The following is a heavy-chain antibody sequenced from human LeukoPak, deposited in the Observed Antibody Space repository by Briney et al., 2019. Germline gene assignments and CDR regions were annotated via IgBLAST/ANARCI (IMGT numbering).Heavy chain of an antibody. CDR1: GFTFSSYE. Sequence: QPGGSLSLSCAASGFTFSSYEMNWVRQAPGKGLEWVSYISSSGSTIYYADSVKGRFTISRDNAKNSLYLQMNSLRAEDTAVYYCARSGEFFPYYGMDVWGKGTTVTVSS. J-gene: IGHJ6*04. CDR3: ARSGEFFPYYGMDV. V-gene: IGHV3-48*03. D-gene: IGHD3-10*01. CDR2: ISSSGSTI.